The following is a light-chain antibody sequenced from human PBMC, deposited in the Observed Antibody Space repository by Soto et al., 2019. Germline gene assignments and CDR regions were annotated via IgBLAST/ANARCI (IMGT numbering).Light chain of an antibody. CDR1: QSISSW. CDR3: QQHNSYSQT. V-gene: IGKV1-5*01. Sequence: DIQMTQSPPTLSASVGDRVTITCRASQSISSWLAWYQQKPGKAPKLLIYDASSLESGVPSRFSGSGSGTEFTLTISSLQPDDFATYYCQQHNSYSQTFGQGTKVDIK. J-gene: IGKJ1*01. CDR2: DAS.